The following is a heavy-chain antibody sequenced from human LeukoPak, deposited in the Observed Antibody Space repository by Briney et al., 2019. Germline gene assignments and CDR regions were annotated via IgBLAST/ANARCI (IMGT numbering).Heavy chain of an antibody. J-gene: IGHJ4*02. CDR2: INPSGGST. CDR1: GYTFTSYY. Sequence: ASVKVSCKASGYTFTSYYMHWVRQAPGQGLEWMGIINPSGGSTSYAQKFQGRVTMTRDTSTSTVYMELSSLRSEDTAVYYCARSDPGLRGGITMVRGVNPLDYWGQGTLVTVSS. CDR3: ARSDPGLRGGITMVRGVNPLDY. V-gene: IGHV1-46*01. D-gene: IGHD3-10*01.